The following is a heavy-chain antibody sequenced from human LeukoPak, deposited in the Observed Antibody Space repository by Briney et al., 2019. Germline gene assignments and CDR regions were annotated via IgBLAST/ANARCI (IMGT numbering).Heavy chain of an antibody. CDR1: GFTFSSYA. J-gene: IGHJ6*03. CDR2: ISGSGSST. Sequence: GGSLRLSCAASGFTFSSYAISWVRQAPEKGLEWASAISGSGSSTYYADSVKGRFTISRDNSKNTLYLQMNSLRAEDTALYYCAKYASNYYYYYMDVWGEGTTVTVSS. CDR3: AKYASNYYYYYMDV. V-gene: IGHV3-23*01.